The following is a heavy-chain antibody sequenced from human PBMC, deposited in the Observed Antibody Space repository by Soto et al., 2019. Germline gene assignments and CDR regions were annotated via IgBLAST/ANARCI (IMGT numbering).Heavy chain of an antibody. V-gene: IGHV1-18*01. CDR1: GYTFTSYG. D-gene: IGHD6-19*01. CDR2: ISAYNGNT. J-gene: IGHJ6*02. Sequence: ASVKVSCKASGYTFTSYGISWVRQAPGQGLEWMGWISAYNGNTNYAQKLQGRVTMTTDTSTSTAYMELRSLRSDDTAVYYCARDSIAVAGTFYYYSMDFSGQGTTVTVSS. CDR3: ARDSIAVAGTFYYYSMDF.